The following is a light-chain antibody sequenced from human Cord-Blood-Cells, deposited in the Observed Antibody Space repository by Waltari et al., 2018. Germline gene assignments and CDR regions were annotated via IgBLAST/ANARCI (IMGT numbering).Light chain of an antibody. CDR3: QQYNSYSWT. CDR1: QSISSW. J-gene: IGKJ1*01. V-gene: IGKV1-5*03. Sequence: ASVGDRVTITCRASQSISSWLAWYQQKPGKAPKLLIYKASSLESGVPSRFSGSGSGTEFTLTISSLQPDDFATYYCQQYNSYSWTFGQGTKVEIK. CDR2: KAS.